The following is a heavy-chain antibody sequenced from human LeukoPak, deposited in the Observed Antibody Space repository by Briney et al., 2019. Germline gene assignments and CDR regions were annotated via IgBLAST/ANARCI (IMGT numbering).Heavy chain of an antibody. Sequence: PSETLSLTCTVSGGSISSYYWSWIRQPPGKGLEWIGYIYYSGSTNYNPSLKSRVTISVDTSKNQFSLRLSSVTAADTAMYYCARGETKWGSGNWGYYYYYMDVWGKGTTVTISS. CDR1: GGSISSYY. V-gene: IGHV4-59*01. J-gene: IGHJ6*03. D-gene: IGHD7-27*01. CDR2: IYYSGST. CDR3: ARGETKWGSGNWGYYYYYMDV.